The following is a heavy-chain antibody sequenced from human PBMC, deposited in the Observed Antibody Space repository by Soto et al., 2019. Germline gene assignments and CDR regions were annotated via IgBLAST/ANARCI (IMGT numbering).Heavy chain of an antibody. D-gene: IGHD5-18*01. J-gene: IGHJ6*02. CDR1: GFTFSSYG. CDR3: ARDLAIQLWSYYGMDV. CDR2: IWYDGSNK. Sequence: GGSLRLSCAASGFTFSSYGMHWVRQAPGKGLEWVAVIWYDGSNKYYADSVKGRFTISRDNSKNTLYLQMNSLRAEDTAVYYCARDLAIQLWSYYGMDVWGQGTTVTVSS. V-gene: IGHV3-33*01.